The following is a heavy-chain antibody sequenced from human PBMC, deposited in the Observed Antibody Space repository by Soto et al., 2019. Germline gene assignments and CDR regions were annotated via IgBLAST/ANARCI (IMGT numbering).Heavy chain of an antibody. CDR3: ARGGIAAAGMGGLRTYYYYGMDV. V-gene: IGHV1-2*02. J-gene: IGHJ6*02. D-gene: IGHD6-13*01. CDR1: GDTFTANY. CDR2: INPKSGGT. Sequence: GASVKVSCKASGDTFTANYIHWVRQAPGQGFEWMGWINPKSGGTNYPQKFQGRVTMTRDTSLSTVYMTLTRLTSDDTAVYYCARGGIAAAGMGGLRTYYYYGMDVWGQGTTVTVS.